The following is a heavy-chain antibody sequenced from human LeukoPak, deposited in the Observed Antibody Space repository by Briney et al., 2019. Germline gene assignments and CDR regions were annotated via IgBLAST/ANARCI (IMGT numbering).Heavy chain of an antibody. J-gene: IGHJ3*02. D-gene: IGHD4-23*01. CDR3: ARAAWRGSNSRDAFDI. CDR1: GGSISNGGDY. CDR2: IYHSGST. V-gene: IGHV4-31*03. Sequence: PSETLSLTCTVSGGSISNGGDYWSWLRQHPGKGLEWIGYIYHSGSTYYNPSLKSRVTISVDTSKNQFSLELSSVTAADTAVYYCARAAWRGSNSRDAFDIWGLGTMVTVAS.